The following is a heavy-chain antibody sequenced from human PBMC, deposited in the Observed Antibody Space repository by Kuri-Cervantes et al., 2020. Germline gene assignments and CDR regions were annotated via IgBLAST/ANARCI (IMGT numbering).Heavy chain of an antibody. J-gene: IGHJ4*02. CDR3: ARDPIAATGRGGSFDY. CDR2: ISGSGGST. V-gene: IGHV3-23*01. D-gene: IGHD6-13*01. Sequence: GESLKISCAASGFTFSSYAMSWVRQAPGKGLEWVSAISGSGGSTYYADSVKGRFTISRDNSKKTLYLQMDSLRVDDTAVYYCARDPIAATGRGGSFDYWGQGTPVTVSS. CDR1: GFTFSSYA.